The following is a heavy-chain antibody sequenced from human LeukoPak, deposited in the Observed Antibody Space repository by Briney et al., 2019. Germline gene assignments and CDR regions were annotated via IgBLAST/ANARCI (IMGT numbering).Heavy chain of an antibody. Sequence: PSETLSLTCTVSGDSISSVDYYWSWIRQPAGKGLEWIGRSSSSGSTNYNPSLKSRVTISVDTSKNQFSLKLSSVTAADTAVYFCARGPYSYDSSGAFDIWGQGTMVTVSS. CDR1: GDSISSVDYY. D-gene: IGHD3-22*01. CDR3: ARGPYSYDSSGAFDI. V-gene: IGHV4-61*02. CDR2: SSSSGST. J-gene: IGHJ3*02.